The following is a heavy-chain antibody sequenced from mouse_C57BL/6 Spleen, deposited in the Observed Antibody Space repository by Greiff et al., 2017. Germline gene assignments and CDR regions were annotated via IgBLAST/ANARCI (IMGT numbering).Heavy chain of an antibody. CDR3: AIYDGYLYYFDY. V-gene: IGHV1-78*01. D-gene: IGHD2-3*01. Sequence: VQLQESDAELVKPGASVKISCKVSGYTFTDHIIHWMKQRPEQGLEWIGYIYPRDGSTKYNEKFKGKATLTADKSSSTAYMQLNSLTSEDSAVYFCAIYDGYLYYFDYWGQGTTLTVSS. CDR2: IYPRDGST. CDR1: GYTFTDHI. J-gene: IGHJ2*01.